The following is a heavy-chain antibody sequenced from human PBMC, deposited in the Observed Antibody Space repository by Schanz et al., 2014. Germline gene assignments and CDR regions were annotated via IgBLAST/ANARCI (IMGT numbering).Heavy chain of an antibody. D-gene: IGHD3-10*01. V-gene: IGHV1-69*08. J-gene: IGHJ4*02. CDR2: ITPTLGKV. CDR1: GGTFRSYT. CDR3: ARDPQYYYGSGRGY. Sequence: QVQLVQSGAEVKKPGSSVKVSCKASGGTFRSYTVSWVRQAPGQGLEWMGRITPTLGKVDYAQKFQGRVKITADISTSTAYMELISLTSEDTAVYYCARDPQYYYGSGRGYWGQGTLVTVST.